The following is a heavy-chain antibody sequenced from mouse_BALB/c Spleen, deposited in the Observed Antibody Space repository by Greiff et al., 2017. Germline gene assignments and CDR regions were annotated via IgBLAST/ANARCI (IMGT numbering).Heavy chain of an antibody. D-gene: IGHD2-4*01. Sequence: EVKLLESGGGLVQPGGSLKLSCAASGFDFSRYWLSWVRQAPGKGLEWIGEINPDSSTINYTPSLKDKFIISRDNAKNTLYLQMSKVRSEDTALYYCARPIYYDYGYWGQGTLVTVSA. V-gene: IGHV4-1*02. CDR3: ARPIYYDYGY. J-gene: IGHJ3*01. CDR1: GFDFSRYW. CDR2: INPDSSTI.